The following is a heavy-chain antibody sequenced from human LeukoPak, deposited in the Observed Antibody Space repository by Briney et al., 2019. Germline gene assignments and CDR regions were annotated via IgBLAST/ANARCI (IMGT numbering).Heavy chain of an antibody. D-gene: IGHD3-22*01. Sequence: ASVKVSCKASGYTFTGYYMHWVRKAPGRGLEWMGWINPNSGGTNYAQKFQGRVTMTRDTSISTAYMELSRLRSDDTAVYYCARGFDYYDRSGYSLDISGQGTMVSVSS. J-gene: IGHJ3*02. CDR2: INPNSGGT. CDR3: ARGFDYYDRSGYSLDI. CDR1: GYTFTGYY. V-gene: IGHV1-2*02.